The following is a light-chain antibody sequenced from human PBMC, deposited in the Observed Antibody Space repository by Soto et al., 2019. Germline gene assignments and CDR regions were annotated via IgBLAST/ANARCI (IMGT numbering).Light chain of an antibody. CDR1: QNLRSS. J-gene: IGKJ1*01. CDR2: GAS. V-gene: IGKV3-15*01. Sequence: VMTQSPATLSVSPGERATLSCRASQNLRSSLAWYQQKPGQAPRLLIYGASTRATGIPARFSGSGSGTEFTLTISSLQSEDFAVYFCQQYNILPHTFGQGTRVDI. CDR3: QQYNILPHT.